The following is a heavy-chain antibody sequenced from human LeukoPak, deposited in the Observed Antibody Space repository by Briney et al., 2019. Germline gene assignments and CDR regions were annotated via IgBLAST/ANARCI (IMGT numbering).Heavy chain of an antibody. Sequence: SETLSLTCTVSGVSVSNYYWSWIRQPPGKGLEWIGYIYFDGSTNYNPSLKSRLTISLDTSKNHISLKLSSVTAADTALYYCARAGNDWNTGYYFDYWGQGTLVTVSS. CDR1: GVSVSNYY. CDR3: ARAGNDWNTGYYFDY. V-gene: IGHV4-59*02. CDR2: IYFDGST. J-gene: IGHJ4*02. D-gene: IGHD1/OR15-1a*01.